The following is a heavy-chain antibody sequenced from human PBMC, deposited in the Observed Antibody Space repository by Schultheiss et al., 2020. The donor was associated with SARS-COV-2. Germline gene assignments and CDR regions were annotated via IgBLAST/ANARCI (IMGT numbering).Heavy chain of an antibody. V-gene: IGHV3-7*03. CDR3: ARDAPSGWPEEGDYYYYYGMDV. Sequence: GGSLRLSCAASGFTFSSYWMSWVRQAPGKGLEWVANIKQDGSEKYYVDSVKGRFTISRDNAKNSLYLQMNSLRAEDTAVYYCARDAPSGWPEEGDYYYYYGMDVWGQGTTVTVSS. CDR2: IKQDGSEK. CDR1: GFTFSSYW. J-gene: IGHJ6*02. D-gene: IGHD6-19*01.